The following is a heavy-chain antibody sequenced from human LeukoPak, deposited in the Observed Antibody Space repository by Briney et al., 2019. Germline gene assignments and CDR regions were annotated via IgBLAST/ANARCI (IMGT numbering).Heavy chain of an antibody. CDR3: ARSPGPYYYYGMDV. CDR2: ISAYNGNT. Sequence: GASVKVSCKASGYTFTSYGISWVRQAPGHGLEWMGWISAYNGNTNYAQKLQGRVTMTTDTSTSTAYMELRSLRSDDTAVYYCARSPGPYYYYGMDVWGQGTTVTVSS. V-gene: IGHV1-18*01. J-gene: IGHJ6*02. CDR1: GYTFTSYG.